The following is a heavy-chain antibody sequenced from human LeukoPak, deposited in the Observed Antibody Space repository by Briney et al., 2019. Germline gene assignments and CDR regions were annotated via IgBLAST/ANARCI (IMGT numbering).Heavy chain of an antibody. Sequence: GGSLRLSCAASGFTVSSNYMSWVRQAPGKGLEWVSVIYSGGSTYYADSVKGRFTISRDNSKNTLYLQMNSLRAEDTAVYYCARSLPLRQLVAFDIWSQGTMVTVSS. D-gene: IGHD6-13*01. V-gene: IGHV3-53*01. J-gene: IGHJ3*02. CDR3: ARSLPLRQLVAFDI. CDR1: GFTVSSNY. CDR2: IYSGGST.